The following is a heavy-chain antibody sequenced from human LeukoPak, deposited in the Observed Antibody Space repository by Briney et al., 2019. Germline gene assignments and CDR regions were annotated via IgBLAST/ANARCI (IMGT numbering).Heavy chain of an antibody. V-gene: IGHV3-48*01. D-gene: IGHD6-13*01. CDR3: AKYNIARYSSSWAYYYYYMDV. CDR1: GFTFSTYS. Sequence: GGSLRLSCAASGFTFSTYSMNWVRQAPGKGLEWLSYITSGSSTIYYADSVKGRFTISRDNSKNTLYLQMNSLRAEDTAVYYCAKYNIARYSSSWAYYYYYMDVWGKGTTVTVSS. J-gene: IGHJ6*03. CDR2: ITSGSSTI.